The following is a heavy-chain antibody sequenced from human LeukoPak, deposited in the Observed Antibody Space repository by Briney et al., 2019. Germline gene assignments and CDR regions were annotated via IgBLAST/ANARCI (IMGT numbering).Heavy chain of an antibody. CDR2: ISSSGSTI. J-gene: IGHJ5*02. D-gene: IGHD1-7*01. V-gene: IGHV3-48*03. Sequence: GGSLRLSCAASGFTFSSYEMNWVRQAPGKGLEWVSYISSSGSTIYYADSVKGRFTISRDNAKNSLYLQMNSLRAEDTAVYYCARGPYNWNSGWFDPWGQGTLVTVSS. CDR1: GFTFSSYE. CDR3: ARGPYNWNSGWFDP.